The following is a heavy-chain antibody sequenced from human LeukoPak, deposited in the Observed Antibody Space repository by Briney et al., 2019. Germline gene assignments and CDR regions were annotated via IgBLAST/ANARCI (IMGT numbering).Heavy chain of an antibody. D-gene: IGHD6-13*01. CDR3: AKDRGSSWYYFDY. Sequence: GGSLRLSCAASGFTFDDYAMHWVRQAPGKGLEWDSGISWNSGSIGYADSVKGRFTISRDNAKNSLYLQMNSSRAEDTALYYCAKDRGSSWYYFDYWGQGTLVTVSS. V-gene: IGHV3-9*01. CDR2: ISWNSGSI. CDR1: GFTFDDYA. J-gene: IGHJ4*02.